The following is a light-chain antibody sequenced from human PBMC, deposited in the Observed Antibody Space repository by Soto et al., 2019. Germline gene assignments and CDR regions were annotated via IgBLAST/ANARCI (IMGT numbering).Light chain of an antibody. Sequence: EIVLTQSPGTLSLSPGERATLSCRASQSVSSSYLAWYQQKPGQAPRLLIYGASSRATGIPDRFSGSGSGKDFTLTISRLEPKDFAVYYCHQYDSSPLTFGGGNKVEIK. CDR2: GAS. J-gene: IGKJ4*01. V-gene: IGKV3-20*01. CDR3: HQYDSSPLT. CDR1: QSVSSSY.